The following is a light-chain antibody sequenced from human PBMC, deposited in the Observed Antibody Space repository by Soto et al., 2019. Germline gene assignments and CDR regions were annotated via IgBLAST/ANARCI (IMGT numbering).Light chain of an antibody. CDR1: SSDVGGYNY. V-gene: IGLV2-14*01. J-gene: IGLJ2*01. Sequence: QSALTQPASVSGSPGQSVTISCTGTSSDVGGYNYVYWYQQHPGKAHKLMISDVSNRPSGVSNRFSGSKSGNTASLTISGPQAEYEADYYCSSYTSSSTLVVFGGGTKLTVL. CDR2: DVS. CDR3: SSYTSSSTLVV.